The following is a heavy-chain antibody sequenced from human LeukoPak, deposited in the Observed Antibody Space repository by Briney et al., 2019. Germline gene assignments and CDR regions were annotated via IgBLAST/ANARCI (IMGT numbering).Heavy chain of an antibody. CDR3: ATVGTVPYVTTPPFDY. CDR2: FDPGDGET. J-gene: IGHJ4*02. V-gene: IGHV1-24*01. CDR1: GYTLTELS. D-gene: IGHD1-1*01. Sequence: EASVKVSCKVSGYTLTELSMHWVRQAPGKGLEWMGGFDPGDGETIYAQKFQGRVTMTEDTSTDTAYMELSSLRSEDTAVYYCATVGTVPYVTTPPFDYWGQGTLVTVSS.